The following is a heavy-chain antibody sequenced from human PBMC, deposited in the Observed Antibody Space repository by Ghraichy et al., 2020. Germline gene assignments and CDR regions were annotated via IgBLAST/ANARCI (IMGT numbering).Heavy chain of an antibody. Sequence: SQTLSLTCTVSGGSISSGDYYWSWIRQPPGKGLEWIGYIYYSGSTYYNPSLKSRVTISVDTSKNQFSLKLSSVTAADTAVYYCARDRVTKRITMLRGVEWDYYYYGMDVWGQGTTVTVSS. CDR2: IYYSGST. D-gene: IGHD3-10*01. CDR1: GGSISSGDYY. J-gene: IGHJ6*02. CDR3: ARDRVTKRITMLRGVEWDYYYYGMDV. V-gene: IGHV4-30-4*01.